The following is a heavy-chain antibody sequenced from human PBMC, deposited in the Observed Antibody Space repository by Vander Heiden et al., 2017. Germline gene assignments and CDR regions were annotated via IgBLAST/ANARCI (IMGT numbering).Heavy chain of an antibody. D-gene: IGHD5-18*01. CDR2: ISSSSSYI. CDR3: ARAGGYSYGVFDY. V-gene: IGHV3-21*01. CDR1: GFTFSSYS. Sequence: EVQLVESGGGLVKPGGSLRLSCAASGFTFSSYSMNWVRQAPGKGLEWVSSISSSSSYIYYADSVKGRFTISRDNAKNSLYLQMNSLRAEDTAVYYCARAGGYSYGVFDYWGQGTLVTVSS. J-gene: IGHJ4*02.